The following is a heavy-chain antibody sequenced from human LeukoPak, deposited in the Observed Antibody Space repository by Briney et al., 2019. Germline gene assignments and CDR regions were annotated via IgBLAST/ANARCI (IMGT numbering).Heavy chain of an antibody. V-gene: IGHV3-23*01. CDR3: AKGEQWLVLYFQH. D-gene: IGHD6-19*01. J-gene: IGHJ1*01. CDR1: GFTFSSYA. CDR2: ISGSGGGT. Sequence: GGSLRLSCAVSGFTFSSYAMSWVRQAPGKGLEWVAAISGSGGGTDYADSVKGRFTISRDDSKNTLYLQMNSLRAEDTAVYYCAKGEQWLVLYFQHWGQGTLVTVSS.